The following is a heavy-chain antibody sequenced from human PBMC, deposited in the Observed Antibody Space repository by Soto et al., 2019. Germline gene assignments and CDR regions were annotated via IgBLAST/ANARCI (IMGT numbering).Heavy chain of an antibody. CDR1: GGSFSGYY. CDR2: INHSGST. D-gene: IGHD2-2*02. CDR3: ARDSPRPATAIPSYYYYGMDV. J-gene: IGHJ6*02. V-gene: IGHV4-34*01. Sequence: SETLSLTCAVYGGSFSGYYWSWIRQPPGKGLEWIGEINHSGSTNCNPSLKSRVTISVDTSKNQFSLKLSSVTAADTAVYYCARDSPRPATAIPSYYYYGMDVWGQGTTVTVSS.